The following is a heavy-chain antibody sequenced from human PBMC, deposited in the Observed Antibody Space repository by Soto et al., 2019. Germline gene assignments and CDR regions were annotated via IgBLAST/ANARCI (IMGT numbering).Heavy chain of an antibody. CDR1: GGTFSSYA. CDR2: IIPIFDTA. D-gene: IGHD2-2*01. J-gene: IGHJ6*02. Sequence: QVQLVQSGAEVKKPGSSVKVSCKTSGGTFSSYAISWVRQAPGQGLEWMGGIIPIFDTANYAQKFQGRVTIPADECTSTAYMELSSLRSEDTAVYYCARHECISSSCYYYYYYSMDVWGQGTTVTVSS. CDR3: ARHECISSSCYYYYYYSMDV. V-gene: IGHV1-69*12.